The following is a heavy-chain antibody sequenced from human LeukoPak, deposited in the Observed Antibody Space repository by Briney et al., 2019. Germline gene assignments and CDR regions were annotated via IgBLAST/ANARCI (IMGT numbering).Heavy chain of an antibody. D-gene: IGHD6-13*01. V-gene: IGHV3-23*01. Sequence: GGSLRLSCAASGFTFSSYSMSWVRQAPGKGLEWVSVISGSGGSTYYADSVRGRFTISRDNSKNTLYLQINSLRAEDTAVYYCAKGGYSSSWYGPDYWGQGILVTVSS. CDR2: ISGSGGST. CDR3: AKGGYSSSWYGPDY. J-gene: IGHJ4*02. CDR1: GFTFSSYS.